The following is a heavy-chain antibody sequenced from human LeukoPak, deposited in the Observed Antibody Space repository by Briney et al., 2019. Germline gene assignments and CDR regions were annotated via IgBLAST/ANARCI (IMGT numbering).Heavy chain of an antibody. Sequence: GGSLRLSCAASGFTFSTYALSWVRHAPGKGLEWVSAISGGDSVYTYYADSVKGRFTISRDNSKSTLYLQMNSLRADDTAVYYCAKDPVIGAPHVFDIWGHGTMVTVSS. CDR1: GFTFSTYA. CDR2: ISGGDSVYT. J-gene: IGHJ3*02. V-gene: IGHV3-23*01. CDR3: AKDPVIGAPHVFDI.